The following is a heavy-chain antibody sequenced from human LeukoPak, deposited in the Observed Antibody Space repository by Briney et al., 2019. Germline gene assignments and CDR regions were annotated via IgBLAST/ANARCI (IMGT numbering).Heavy chain of an antibody. V-gene: IGHV1-2*06. D-gene: IGHD6-19*01. CDR2: INPNSGGT. CDR1: GYTFTGYY. J-gene: IGHJ5*02. CDR3: ARGIAVAGTRSNWFDP. Sequence: ASVKVSCKASGYTFTGYYMHWVRQAPGQGLEWMGRINPNSGGTNYAQKFQGRVTMTRDTSISTAYMELSRLRSDDTAVYYCARGIAVAGTRSNWFDPWGQGTLVTASS.